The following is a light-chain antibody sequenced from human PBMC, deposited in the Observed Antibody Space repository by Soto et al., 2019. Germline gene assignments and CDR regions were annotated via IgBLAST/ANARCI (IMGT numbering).Light chain of an antibody. CDR1: QSLRGW. Sequence: DIQMTPSHSTLSASVGDRVNITCRASQSLRGWLAWYQQRPGKAPKALIYDASTLANGVPSRFNGSGSGTEFTLTISSLQPDDFATYYCKQYMTYSTFGQGTRLEIK. CDR2: DAS. J-gene: IGKJ5*01. V-gene: IGKV1-5*01. CDR3: KQYMTYST.